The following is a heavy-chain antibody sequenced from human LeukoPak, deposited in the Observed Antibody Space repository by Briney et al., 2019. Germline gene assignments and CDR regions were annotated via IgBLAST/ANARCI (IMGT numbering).Heavy chain of an antibody. CDR3: AREVPYGYYYDSSWYFDL. V-gene: IGHV3-66*01. J-gene: IGHJ2*01. CDR2: IYSGGST. CDR1: GFTFSSYS. D-gene: IGHD3-22*01. Sequence: GSLRLSCAASGFTFSSYSMNWVRQAPGKGLEWVSVIYSGGSTYYADSVKGRFTISRDNSKNTLYLQVNSLRAEDTAVYYCAREVPYGYYYDSSWYFDLWGRGTLVTVSS.